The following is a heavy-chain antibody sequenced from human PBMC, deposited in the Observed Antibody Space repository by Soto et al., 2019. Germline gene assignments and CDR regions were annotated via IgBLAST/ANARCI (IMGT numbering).Heavy chain of an antibody. CDR1: GYTFTRSG. Sequence: ASVKVSCKASGYTFTRSGISWVRQAPGQGLEWMGWISTYNGDTNYAQTFQGRVTMTTDTSTSTVHMEVRSLRSDDTAVYYCARGGVPPYYSYGMDVWGKGTRVTVPS. V-gene: IGHV1-18*01. J-gene: IGHJ6*04. CDR2: ISTYNGDT. CDR3: ARGGVPPYYSYGMDV.